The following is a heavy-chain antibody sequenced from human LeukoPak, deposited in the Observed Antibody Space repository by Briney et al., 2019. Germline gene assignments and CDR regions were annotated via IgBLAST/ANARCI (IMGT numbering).Heavy chain of an antibody. CDR1: GYTLTELT. D-gene: IGHD6-19*01. V-gene: IGHV1-24*01. J-gene: IGHJ4*02. Sequence: ASVKVSCKVSGYTLTELTMHWGRQPPGKGLEWMGGFDTEGGETIYAQKFEGRVTTTEDTSTNTACMELSSSRCEETPVDYCATSCIAVAGTGIDYWGQGTLVTVSS. CDR2: FDTEGGET. CDR3: ATSCIAVAGTGIDY.